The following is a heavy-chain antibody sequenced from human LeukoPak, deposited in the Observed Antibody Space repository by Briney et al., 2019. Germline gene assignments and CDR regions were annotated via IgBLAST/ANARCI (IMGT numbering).Heavy chain of an antibody. CDR2: INPNSGGT. D-gene: IGHD6-6*01. V-gene: IGHV1-2*02. Sequence: ASVKVSCKASGYTFTSYGISWVRQAPGQGLEWMGWINPNSGGTNYAQKFQGRVTMTRDTSISTAYMELSRLRSDDTAVYYCAAYPGDSSSSGGFDYWGQGTLVTVSS. J-gene: IGHJ4*02. CDR3: AAYPGDSSSSGGFDY. CDR1: GYTFTSYG.